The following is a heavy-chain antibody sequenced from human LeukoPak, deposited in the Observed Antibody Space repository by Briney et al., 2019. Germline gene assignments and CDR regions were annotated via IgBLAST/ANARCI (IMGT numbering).Heavy chain of an antibody. Sequence: SETLSLTCAVYGGSITGYYWSWIRQPPGKGLEWIAYIYYSGSTNYNPSLKSRVTISVDTSKNQFSLKLSSVTAADTAVYYCARLGLRSFRRVIDHWGQGTLVTVSS. CDR1: GGSITGYY. CDR2: IYYSGST. CDR3: ARLGLRSFRRVIDH. V-gene: IGHV4-59*08. D-gene: IGHD3-10*01. J-gene: IGHJ4*02.